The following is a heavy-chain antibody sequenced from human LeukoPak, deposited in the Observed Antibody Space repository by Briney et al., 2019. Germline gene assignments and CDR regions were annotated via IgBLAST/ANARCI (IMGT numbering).Heavy chain of an antibody. CDR3: ATYRQVLLPFES. J-gene: IGHJ4*02. D-gene: IGHD2-8*02. CDR2: IFPSGGEI. Sequence: GGSLRLSCAASGFTFSTYAMIWVRQPPGKGLEWVSSIFPSGGEIHYADSVRGRFTMSRDNYKNTLSLQMNSLRAEDTAIYYCATYRQVLLPFESWGQGTLVTVSS. V-gene: IGHV3-23*01. CDR1: GFTFSTYA.